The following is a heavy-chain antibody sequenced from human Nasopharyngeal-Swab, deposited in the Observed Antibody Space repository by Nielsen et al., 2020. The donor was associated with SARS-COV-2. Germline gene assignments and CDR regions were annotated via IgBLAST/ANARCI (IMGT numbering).Heavy chain of an antibody. V-gene: IGHV3-23*01. Sequence: GESLKISCAASGFTFSDDYMSWIRQAPGKGLEWVSAISGSGGSTYYADSVKGRFTISRDNSKNTLYLQMNSLRAEDTAVYYCARDIPAMGAPSDGFYWGQGTLVTVSS. CDR1: GFTFSDDY. CDR3: ARDIPAMGAPSDGFY. J-gene: IGHJ4*02. D-gene: IGHD1-26*01. CDR2: ISGSGGST.